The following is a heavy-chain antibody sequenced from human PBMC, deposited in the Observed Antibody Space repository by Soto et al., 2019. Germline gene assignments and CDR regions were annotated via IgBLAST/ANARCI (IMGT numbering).Heavy chain of an antibody. V-gene: IGHV3-48*01. Sequence: PGGSLRLSCAASGFTFSSYSMSWVRLAPGKGLEWVSYISSSSSTIYYADSVKGRFTISRDNAKNSLYLQMNSLRAEDTAVYYWARYFPLIFGVVTHYYYYYYMDVWGKGTTVTVSS. J-gene: IGHJ6*03. CDR2: ISSSSSTI. CDR3: ARYFPLIFGVVTHYYYYYYMDV. CDR1: GFTFSSYS. D-gene: IGHD3-3*01.